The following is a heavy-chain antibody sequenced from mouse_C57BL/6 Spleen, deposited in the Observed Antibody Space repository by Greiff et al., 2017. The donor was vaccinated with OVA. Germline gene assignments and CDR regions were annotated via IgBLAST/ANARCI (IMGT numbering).Heavy chain of an antibody. J-gene: IGHJ2*01. Sequence: EVQLQQSGPELVKPGASVKMSCKASGYTFTDYNMHWVKQSHGKSLEWIGYINPNNGGTSYNQKFKGKATLTVNKSSSTAYMELRSLTSEDSAVYDCARIPNYYGSSYGYWGQGTTLTVSS. V-gene: IGHV1-22*01. D-gene: IGHD1-1*01. CDR1: GYTFTDYN. CDR2: INPNNGGT. CDR3: ARIPNYYGSSYGY.